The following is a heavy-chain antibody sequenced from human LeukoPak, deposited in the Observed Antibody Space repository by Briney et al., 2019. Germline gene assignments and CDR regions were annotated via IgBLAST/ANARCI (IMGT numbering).Heavy chain of an antibody. D-gene: IGHD1-14*01. V-gene: IGHV3-20*04. CDR1: GFIFDDYG. Sequence: GGSLRLSCAASGFIFDDYGMSWVRQAPGKGLEWVSGINWNGGSTGYADSVKGRFTISRDNSENTLFLRMNSLRAEDTAVYYCAKATGYLLWGQGTLVIVSS. CDR3: AKATGYLL. CDR2: INWNGGST. J-gene: IGHJ4*02.